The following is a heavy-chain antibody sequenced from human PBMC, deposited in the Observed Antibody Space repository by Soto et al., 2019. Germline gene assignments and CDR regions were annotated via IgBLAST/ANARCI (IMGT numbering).Heavy chain of an antibody. J-gene: IGHJ3*02. CDR2: INSDGSST. V-gene: IGHV3-74*01. CDR1: GFTFSSYW. Sequence: GGSLRLSCAASGFTFSSYWMHWVRQAPGKGLVWVSRINSDGSSTSYADSVKGRFTISRDNAKNTLYLQMNSLRAEDTAVYYCARYYGSGSYYDASDIWGQGTMVTVSS. D-gene: IGHD3-10*01. CDR3: ARYYGSGSYYDASDI.